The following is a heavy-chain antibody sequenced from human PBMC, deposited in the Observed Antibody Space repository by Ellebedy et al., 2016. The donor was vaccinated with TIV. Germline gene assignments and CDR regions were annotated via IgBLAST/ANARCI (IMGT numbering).Heavy chain of an antibody. Sequence: GESLKISCAASGFSFSSYAMSWVRQAPGKGLEWVSGIVGSGGSRYADSVKGRFTISRDNSKRTVDLQMNSLRAEDTAVYFCAKDRTSGDGYWVFDSWGQGTMVSVSS. CDR2: IVGSGGSR. V-gene: IGHV3-23*01. CDR3: AKDRTSGDGYWVFDS. J-gene: IGHJ4*02. CDR1: GFSFSSYA. D-gene: IGHD2-21*02.